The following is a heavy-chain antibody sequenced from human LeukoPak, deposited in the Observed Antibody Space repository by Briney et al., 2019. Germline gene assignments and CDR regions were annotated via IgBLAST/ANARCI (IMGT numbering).Heavy chain of an antibody. CDR2: MNPNSGNT. CDR1: GGTFSSYA. Sequence: ASVKVSCKASGGTFSSYAINWVRQATGQGLEWMGWMNPNSGNTGYAQKFQGRVTMTRNTSISTAYMELSSLRSEDTAVYYCARGSYYYGPFDYWGQGTLVTVSS. CDR3: ARGSYYYGPFDY. D-gene: IGHD3-10*01. V-gene: IGHV1-8*02. J-gene: IGHJ4*02.